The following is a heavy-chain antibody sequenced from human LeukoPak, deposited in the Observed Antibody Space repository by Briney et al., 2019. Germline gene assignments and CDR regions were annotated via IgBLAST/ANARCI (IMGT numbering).Heavy chain of an antibody. J-gene: IGHJ4*02. CDR2: IKTKADGGTT. CDR3: TSMFSGNSHQLDC. Sequence: GGSLRLSCAASGFPLNNAWMSWVRQAPGKGLEWVGRIKTKADGGTTDYAAPVKGRFTLSRDDSKSTLYLQMNTLKAEDTAVYYCTSMFSGNSHQLDCWGQGTLVTVSS. CDR1: GFPLNNAW. D-gene: IGHD4-23*01. V-gene: IGHV3-15*01.